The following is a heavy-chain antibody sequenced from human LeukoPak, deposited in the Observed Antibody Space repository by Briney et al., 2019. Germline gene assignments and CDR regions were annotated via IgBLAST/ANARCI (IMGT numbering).Heavy chain of an antibody. CDR3: ARAAAGTLFAFDI. D-gene: IGHD6-13*01. CDR2: IRQDGSEK. J-gene: IGHJ3*02. Sequence: GGSLRLSCAASGFTFSSYWMSWVRQAPGKGLEWVANIRQDGSEKYYVDSVKGRFTISRDNAKNSLYLQMNSLRAEDTAVYYCARAAAGTLFAFDIWGQGTMVTVSS. CDR1: GFTFSSYW. V-gene: IGHV3-7*01.